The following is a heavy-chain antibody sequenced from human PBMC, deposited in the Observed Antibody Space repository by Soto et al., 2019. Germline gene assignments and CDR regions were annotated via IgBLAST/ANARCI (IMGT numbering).Heavy chain of an antibody. J-gene: IGHJ4*02. V-gene: IGHV3-30-3*01. CDR2: ISYDGSNK. CDR1: GFTFSSYA. D-gene: IGHD3-10*01. CDR3: ARLWFGELRVYNY. Sequence: VGSLRLSCAASGFTFSSYAMHWVRQAPGKGLEWVAVISYDGSNKYYADSVKGRFTISRDNSKNTLYLQMNSLRAEDTAVYYCARLWFGELRVYNYWGQGTLVTVS.